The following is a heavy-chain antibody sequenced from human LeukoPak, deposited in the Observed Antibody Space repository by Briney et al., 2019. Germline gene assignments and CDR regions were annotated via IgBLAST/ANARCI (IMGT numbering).Heavy chain of an antibody. CDR2: IIPIFGTV. V-gene: IGHV1-69*13. CDR1: GGTFSSYA. CDR3: ARGLAVAGTFAYYYYMDV. D-gene: IGHD6-19*01. Sequence: SVKVSCKASGGTFSSYAISWVRQAPGQGLEWMGGIIPIFGTVNYAQKFQGRVTITADESTSTAYMELSSLRSEDTAVYYCARGLAVAGTFAYYYYMDVWGKGTTVTISS. J-gene: IGHJ6*03.